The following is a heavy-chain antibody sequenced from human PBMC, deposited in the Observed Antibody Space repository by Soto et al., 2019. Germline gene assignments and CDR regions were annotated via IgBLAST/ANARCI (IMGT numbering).Heavy chain of an antibody. J-gene: IGHJ5*02. V-gene: IGHV3-23*01. Sequence: EVQLLESGGDLVQPGGSLRLSCSASGFTFSNYDMSWVRQAPGKGLAWVSAISHSGRGTYYADSVEGRFTISRDNSNNTVYLQMNSLRVEDTALYYCARVTEEHDRASSWFDPWGQGTLVTVSS. CDR3: ARVTEEHDRASSWFDP. CDR2: ISHSGRGT. CDR1: GFTFSNYD. D-gene: IGHD2-21*01.